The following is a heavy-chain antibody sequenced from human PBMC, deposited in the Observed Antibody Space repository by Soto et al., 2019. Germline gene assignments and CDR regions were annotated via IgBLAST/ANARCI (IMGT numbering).Heavy chain of an antibody. D-gene: IGHD6-13*01. Sequence: GGSLRLSCAASGFTFSSYGMHWVRQAPGKGLEWVAVIWYDGSNKYYADSVKGRFTISRDNSKNTLYLQMNSLRAEDTAVYYCARDLGMAAAGYYYYGMDVWGQGTTVTVSS. V-gene: IGHV3-33*01. J-gene: IGHJ6*02. CDR2: IWYDGSNK. CDR3: ARDLGMAAAGYYYYGMDV. CDR1: GFTFSSYG.